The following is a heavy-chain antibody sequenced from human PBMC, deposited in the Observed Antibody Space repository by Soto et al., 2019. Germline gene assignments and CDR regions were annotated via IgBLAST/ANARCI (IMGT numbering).Heavy chain of an antibody. Sequence: QVQLQESGPGLVKPSQTLSLTCTVSGGSISSGDYYWSWIRQPPGKGLEWIGYIYYSGSNYYNPSLKTRVTKSVDTSKNQFSLKLSSVTAADTAVYYCARGGIVGPAWFDPWGQGTLVTVSS. J-gene: IGHJ5*02. V-gene: IGHV4-30-4*01. CDR1: GGSISSGDYY. CDR2: IYYSGSN. CDR3: ARGGIVGPAWFDP. D-gene: IGHD3-22*01.